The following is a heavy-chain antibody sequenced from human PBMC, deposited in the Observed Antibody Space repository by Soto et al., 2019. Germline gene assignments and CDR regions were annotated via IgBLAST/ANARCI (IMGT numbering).Heavy chain of an antibody. CDR1: GGSISSSNW. Sequence: QVQLQESGPGLVKPSGTLSLTCGVSGGSISSSNWWSWVSQPPGKGLEWIGEIYHSGSPNYNPSLKGRVTLSVDKPTPQFSLKLSSGTAADAAVYYFGRAVGGCYYGMDVWGQGTTVTVSS. J-gene: IGHJ6*02. CDR2: IYHSGSP. V-gene: IGHV4-4*02. D-gene: IGHD2-2*01. CDR3: GRAVGGCYYGMDV.